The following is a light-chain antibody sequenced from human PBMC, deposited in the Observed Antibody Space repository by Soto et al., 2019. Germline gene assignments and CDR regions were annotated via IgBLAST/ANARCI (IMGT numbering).Light chain of an antibody. CDR2: AAS. J-gene: IGKJ1*01. Sequence: DIQMTQSPSSLSASVGDRVTITCRASQSISNYLNWYQHKPGKAPNLLIYAASTLHSGVPSRFSGSGSGTHFTLTISSLQPEDFATYYCQQTYSRPVTFAQGTKVEI. CDR3: QQTYSRPVT. V-gene: IGKV1-39*01. CDR1: QSISNY.